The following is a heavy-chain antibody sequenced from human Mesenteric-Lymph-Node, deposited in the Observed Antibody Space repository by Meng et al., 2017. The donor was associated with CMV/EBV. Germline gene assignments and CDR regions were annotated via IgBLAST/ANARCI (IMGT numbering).Heavy chain of an antibody. CDR1: GGTFSSYT. Sequence: QVQLVQSGAEVKKPGSSVKVSCKASGGTFSSYTISWVRQAPGQGLEWMGRIIPILGIANYAQKFQGRVTITADKSMSTAYMELSSLRSEGTAVYYCAGGIAAAGSRWFDPWGQGTLVTVSS. V-gene: IGHV1-69*02. D-gene: IGHD6-13*01. J-gene: IGHJ5*02. CDR3: AGGIAAAGSRWFDP. CDR2: IIPILGIA.